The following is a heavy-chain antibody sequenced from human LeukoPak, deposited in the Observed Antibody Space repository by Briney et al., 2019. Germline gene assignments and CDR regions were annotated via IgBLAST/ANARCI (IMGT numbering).Heavy chain of an antibody. V-gene: IGHV4-34*01. CDR2: INHSGST. J-gene: IGHJ4*02. CDR1: GGSFSGYY. CDR3: ARGAAYYDFWSGYLDRPMDYFDY. Sequence: SETLSLTCAVYGGSFSGYYWSWIRQPPGEGLEWIGEINHSGSTNYNPSLKSRVTISVDTSKNQFSLKLSPVTAADTAVYYCARGAAYYDFWSGYLDRPMDYFDYWGQGTLVTVSS. D-gene: IGHD3-3*01.